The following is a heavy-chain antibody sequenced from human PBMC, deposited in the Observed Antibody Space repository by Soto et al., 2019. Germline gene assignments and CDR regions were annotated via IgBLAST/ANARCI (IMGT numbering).Heavy chain of an antibody. D-gene: IGHD3-3*01. CDR3: ARVSFGTKRDYYYYYYGMDV. CDR2: INHSGST. V-gene: IGHV4-34*01. CDR1: GGSFSGYY. J-gene: IGHJ6*02. Sequence: PSETLSLTCAVYGGSFSGYYWSWIRQPPGKGLEWIGEINHSGSTNYHPSLKSRVTISVDTSKNQCCLKLSSVTAADTAVYYSARVSFGTKRDYYYYYYGMDVWGQGTTVTVSS.